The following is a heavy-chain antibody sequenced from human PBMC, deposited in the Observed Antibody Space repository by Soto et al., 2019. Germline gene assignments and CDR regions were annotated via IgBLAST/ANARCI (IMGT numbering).Heavy chain of an antibody. CDR2: IIPIFGTA. D-gene: IGHD3-9*01. CDR3: ASSNPTYYDILTGYVFDY. V-gene: IGHV1-69*06. J-gene: IGHJ4*02. Sequence: ASVKVSCKASGGTFSSYAISWVRQAPGQGLEWMGGIIPIFGTANYAQKFQGRVTITADKSTSTAYMELSSLRSEDTAVYYCASSNPTYYDILTGYVFDYWGQGTLVTVSP. CDR1: GGTFSSYA.